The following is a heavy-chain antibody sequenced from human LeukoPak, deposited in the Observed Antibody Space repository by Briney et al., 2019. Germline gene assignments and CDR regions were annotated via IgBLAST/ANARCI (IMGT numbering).Heavy chain of an antibody. J-gene: IGHJ6*02. D-gene: IGHD6-13*01. CDR1: GGSISSGGYY. V-gene: IGHV4-31*03. CDR2: IYYSGST. Sequence: SETLSLTCTVSGGSISSGGYYWSWIRQHPGKGLEWLGYIYYSGSTYYNPSLKSRVTISVDTSKNQFSLKLSSVTAADTAVYYCARTGYSSSLDYYGMDVWGQGTTVTVSS. CDR3: ARTGYSSSLDYYGMDV.